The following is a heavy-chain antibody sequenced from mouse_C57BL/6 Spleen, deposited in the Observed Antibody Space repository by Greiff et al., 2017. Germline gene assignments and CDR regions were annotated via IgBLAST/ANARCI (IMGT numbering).Heavy chain of an antibody. V-gene: IGHV5-4*01. CDR1: GFTFSSYA. CDR2: ISDGGSYT. J-gene: IGHJ2*01. Sequence: DVQLQESGGGLVKPGGSLKLSCAASGFTFSSYAMSWVRQTPEKRLEWVATISDGGSYTYYPDNVKGRFTISRDNAKNNLYLQMSHLKSEDTAMYYCARGILTRFYFDYWGQGTTLTVSS. CDR3: ARGILTRFYFDY. D-gene: IGHD3-1*01.